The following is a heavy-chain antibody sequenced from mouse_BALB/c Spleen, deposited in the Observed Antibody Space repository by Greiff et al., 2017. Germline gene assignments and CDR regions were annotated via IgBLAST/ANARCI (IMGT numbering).Heavy chain of an antibody. V-gene: IGHV1-63*02. J-gene: IGHJ4*01. CDR3: ARGGYGSSRMDY. CDR1: GYTFTNYW. D-gene: IGHD1-1*01. CDR2: IYPGGGYT. Sequence: QVQLQQSGAELVRPGTSVKISCKASGYTFTNYWLGWVKQRPGHGLERIGDIYPGGGYTNYNEKFKGKATLTADTSSSTAYMQLSSLTSEDSAVYFCARGGYGSSRMDYWGQGTSVTVSS.